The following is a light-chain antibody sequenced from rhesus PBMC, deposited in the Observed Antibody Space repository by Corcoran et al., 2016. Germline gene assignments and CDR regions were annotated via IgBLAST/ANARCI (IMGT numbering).Light chain of an antibody. V-gene: IGKV1-28*02. CDR1: QGISSY. J-gene: IGKJ2*01. CDR3: LQHDSYPYN. CDR2: DTS. Sequence: DIQMTQSPSSLSASVGDTVTLTCRASQGISSYLNWFQQKPGKVPKLLSFDTSNLESGVPSRFSGYGSGTDFTLTINGLQPEDFATYYCLQHDSYPYNFGQGTKVEIK.